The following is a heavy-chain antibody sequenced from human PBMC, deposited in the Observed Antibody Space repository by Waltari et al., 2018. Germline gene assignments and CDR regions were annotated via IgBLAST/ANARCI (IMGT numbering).Heavy chain of an antibody. CDR3: AREDSSGWYGGFDY. Sequence: QVQLVQSGAEVKKPGASVKVSCKASGYTFTGYYMHWVRQAPGQGLEWSGWTNTNGGSTNYAQKVQGRVTMTREPSISTAYMELSRLRSGDTAVYYCAREDSSGWYGGFDYWGQGTLVTVSS. V-gene: IGHV1-2*02. J-gene: IGHJ4*02. CDR1: GYTFTGYY. CDR2: TNTNGGST. D-gene: IGHD6-19*01.